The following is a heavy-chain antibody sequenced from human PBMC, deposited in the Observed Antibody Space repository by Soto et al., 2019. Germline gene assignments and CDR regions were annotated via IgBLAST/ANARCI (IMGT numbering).Heavy chain of an antibody. Sequence: GAAVKVSCKASGYTFTAYSMHWVRQAPGQGLEWVGWVNPNSGDTIYAQKFQGRVTLTRDTSIGTAYMELYSLTSDDTAVYYCARENSPVISLDYWGQGTLVTVSS. V-gene: IGHV1-2*02. J-gene: IGHJ4*02. CDR3: ARENSPVISLDY. D-gene: IGHD1-7*01. CDR2: VNPNSGDT. CDR1: GYTFTAYS.